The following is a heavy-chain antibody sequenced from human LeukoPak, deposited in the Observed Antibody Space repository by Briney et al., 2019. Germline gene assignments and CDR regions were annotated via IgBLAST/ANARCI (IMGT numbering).Heavy chain of an antibody. V-gene: IGHV3-7*05. Sequence: GGSLRLSCAASGFKFSSYWMSWVRQAPGKGPECVANINQDGSEKYYVDSVRGRFTISRDNAKNSLYLQMNSLRAEDTAVYYCAANGGPFDFWGQGTLVTVSS. CDR3: AANGGPFDF. CDR1: GFKFSSYW. D-gene: IGHD4-23*01. J-gene: IGHJ4*02. CDR2: INQDGSEK.